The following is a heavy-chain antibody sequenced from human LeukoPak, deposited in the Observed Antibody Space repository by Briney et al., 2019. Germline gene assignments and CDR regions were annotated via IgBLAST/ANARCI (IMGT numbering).Heavy chain of an antibody. CDR3: ARGGGLDV. CDR2: INHNGNVN. J-gene: IGHJ6*02. Sequence: GGSLRLSCAASGFTFNSYWMTWLRQAPGKGLEWVASINHNGNVNYYVDSVEGRFTISRDNAKNSLYLQMSNLRAEDTAVYFCARGGGLDVWGQGATVTVSS. D-gene: IGHD3-16*01. CDR1: GFTFNSYW. V-gene: IGHV3-7*03.